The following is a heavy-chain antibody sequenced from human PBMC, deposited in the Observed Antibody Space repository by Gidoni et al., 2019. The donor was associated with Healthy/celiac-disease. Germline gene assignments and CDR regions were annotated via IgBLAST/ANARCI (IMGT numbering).Heavy chain of an antibody. D-gene: IGHD4-17*01. J-gene: IGHJ3*02. CDR2: IYWNDDK. CDR3: ALTHGDYVTFDI. V-gene: IGHV2-5*01. CDR1: GFSLSTRGVA. Sequence: QITLKESGPTLVKPTQTLPLTCTFSGFSLSTRGVAVGWIRQPPGEALECLALIYWNDDKRYSPSLKSRLTITKDTSKNQVVLTMTNMDPADTATYYCALTHGDYVTFDIWGQGTMVTVSS.